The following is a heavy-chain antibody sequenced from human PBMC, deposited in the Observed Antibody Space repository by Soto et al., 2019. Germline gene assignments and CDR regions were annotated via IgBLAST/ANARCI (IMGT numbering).Heavy chain of an antibody. Sequence: GGSLRLSCAAAGFTFSSYRMHWVRQAPGKGLEWVAVISYDGSNKYYADSVKGRFTISRDNSKNTLYLQMNSLRAEDTAVYYCAKGPIAVAGIDDAFDIWGQGTMVTVSS. CDR1: GFTFSSYR. CDR3: AKGPIAVAGIDDAFDI. D-gene: IGHD6-19*01. V-gene: IGHV3-30*18. CDR2: ISYDGSNK. J-gene: IGHJ3*02.